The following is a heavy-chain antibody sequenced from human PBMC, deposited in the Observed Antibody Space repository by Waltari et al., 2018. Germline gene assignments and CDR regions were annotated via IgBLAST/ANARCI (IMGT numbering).Heavy chain of an antibody. J-gene: IGHJ4*02. CDR3: ASVVMEGYCSGGSCYGEADY. Sequence: QVQLVQSGAEVKKPGASVKVSCKASGYTFTSYGISWVRQAPGQGLEWMGWISAYNGNTNYAQKLQGRVTMTTDTSTSTAYMELRSLRSDDTAVYYCASVVMEGYCSGGSCYGEADYWGQGTLVTVSS. CDR2: ISAYNGNT. CDR1: GYTFTSYG. D-gene: IGHD2-15*01. V-gene: IGHV1-18*01.